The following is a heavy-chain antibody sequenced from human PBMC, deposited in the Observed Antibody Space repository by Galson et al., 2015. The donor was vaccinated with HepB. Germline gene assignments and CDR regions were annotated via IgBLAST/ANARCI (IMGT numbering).Heavy chain of an antibody. CDR3: AKSPLTVTTQLDY. CDR2: ISGSGGST. V-gene: IGHV3-23*01. J-gene: IGHJ4*02. D-gene: IGHD4-17*01. CDR1: GFTFSSYA. Sequence: SLRLSCAASGFTFSSYAMSWVRQAPGKGLEWVSAISGSGGSTYYADSVKGRFTISRDDSKNTLYLQMNSLRAEDTAVYYCAKSPLTVTTQLDYWGQGTLVTVSS.